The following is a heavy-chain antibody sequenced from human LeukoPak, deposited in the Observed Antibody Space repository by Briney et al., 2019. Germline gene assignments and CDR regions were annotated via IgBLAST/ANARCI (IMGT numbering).Heavy chain of an antibody. Sequence: GGSLRLSCAASGFTFSDYYMSWIRQAPGKGLEWVSYISSSGSTIYYADSVKGRFTISRDNAKNSLYLQMNSLRAEDMALYYCARETYDSSVHPRYGGYSFDYWGQGTLVTVSS. J-gene: IGHJ4*02. CDR3: ARETYDSSVHPRYGGYSFDY. CDR1: GFTFSDYY. V-gene: IGHV3-11*01. CDR2: ISSSGSTI. D-gene: IGHD3-22*01.